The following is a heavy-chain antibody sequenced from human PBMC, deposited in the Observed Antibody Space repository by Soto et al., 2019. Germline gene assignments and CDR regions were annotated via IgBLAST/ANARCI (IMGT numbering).Heavy chain of an antibody. CDR1: GYTFTSYY. CDR2: INPSGGST. D-gene: IGHD3-10*01. J-gene: IGHJ6*03. Sequence: ASVKVSCKASGYTFTSYYMHWVRQAPGQGLEWMGIINPSGGSTSYAQKFQGRVTMTRDTSTSTVYMELSSLRSEDTAVYYCARDNPHLWFGEDLRYYYYYYMDVWGKGTTVTVSS. CDR3: ARDNPHLWFGEDLRYYYYYYMDV. V-gene: IGHV1-46*03.